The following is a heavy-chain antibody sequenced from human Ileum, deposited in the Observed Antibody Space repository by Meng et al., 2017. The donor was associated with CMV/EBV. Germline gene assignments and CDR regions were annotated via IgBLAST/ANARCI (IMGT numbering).Heavy chain of an antibody. CDR1: GFSFSTRGVG. CDR3: ARSLYYSSYYFDY. V-gene: IGHV2-5*02. D-gene: IGHD3-16*01. CDR2: IYWDEDK. J-gene: IGHJ4*02. Sequence: QITLKESGPTLLKPTQTLPLTCTFSGFSFSTRGVGVGWIRQPPGKALEWLALIYWDEDKGYSPSLKRRLTITKDTSKNQVVLTMTNVGPVDTATYFCARSLYYSSYYFDYWGQGTLVTVSS.